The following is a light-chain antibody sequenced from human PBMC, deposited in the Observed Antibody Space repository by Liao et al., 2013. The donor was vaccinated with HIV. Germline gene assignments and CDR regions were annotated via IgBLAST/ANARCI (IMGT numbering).Light chain of an antibody. J-gene: IGLJ1*01. V-gene: IGLV3-21*04. Sequence: SFVLTQPPSGVSVAPGKTASITCGGSNIGSKSVHWYQQKPGQAPVLVIYYDTERPSGVPERMSGSKSGNTATLTISRVDAGDEADYYCQVWDFTSDQRYVFGTGTKVSVL. CDR2: YDT. CDR1: NIGSKS. CDR3: QVWDFTSDQRYV.